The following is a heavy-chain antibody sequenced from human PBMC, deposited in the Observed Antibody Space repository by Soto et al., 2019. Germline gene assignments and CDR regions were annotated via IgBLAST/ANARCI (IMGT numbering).Heavy chain of an antibody. V-gene: IGHV4-39*01. Sequence: SETLSLTCTVSGGSISSSSYYWGWIRQPPGKGLEWIGSIYYSGSTYYNPSLKSRVTISVDTSRNQFSLKLSSVTAADTAVYYCARHYLSDGSLYNWFDPWGQGTLVTVSS. J-gene: IGHJ5*02. CDR3: ARHYLSDGSLYNWFDP. CDR1: GGSISSSSYY. D-gene: IGHD3-16*01. CDR2: IYYSGST.